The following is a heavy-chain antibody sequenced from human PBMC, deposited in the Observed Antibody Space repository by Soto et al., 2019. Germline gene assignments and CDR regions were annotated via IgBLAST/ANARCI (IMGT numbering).Heavy chain of an antibody. CDR1: GFTFSDYY. CDR3: ARDTGGSYDY. D-gene: IGHD1-26*01. J-gene: IGHJ4*02. V-gene: IGHV3-72*01. CDR2: TRNKANSYAT. Sequence: EVQLVESGGGLVQPGGSLRLSCAASGFTFSDYYMDWVRQVPGKGLEWSGRTRNKANSYATEYVASVKGRFSISRDDSKDPMYLQMNSLKTEDTAVYYCARDTGGSYDYWGQGALVTVSS.